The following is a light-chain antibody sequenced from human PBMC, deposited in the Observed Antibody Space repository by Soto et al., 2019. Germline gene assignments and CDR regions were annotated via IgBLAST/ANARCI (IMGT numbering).Light chain of an antibody. CDR3: QQYGSSPWT. V-gene: IGKV3-20*01. CDR2: GAS. Sequence: EIVLMQSPGTLSLSPGEGATLSCRASQSVSSSFLAWYQQKPGQAPRLLIYGASSRAPGIPDRFRGSASGTDFTLTISRLEPEDFALYYCQQYGSSPWTFGQGTKVEIK. J-gene: IGKJ1*01. CDR1: QSVSSSF.